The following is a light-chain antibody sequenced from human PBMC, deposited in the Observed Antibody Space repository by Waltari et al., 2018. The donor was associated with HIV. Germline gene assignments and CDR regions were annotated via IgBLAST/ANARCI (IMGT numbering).Light chain of an antibody. Sequence: EKVMTQSPATLSVSPGERATLSCRASQSVSSNLAWYQQKLGQAPRLLIYDASTRATGIPGRFSGSGSGTEFTLTISSLQSEDFAVYYCQQYNSWPITFGQGTRLEIK. CDR3: QQYNSWPIT. V-gene: IGKV3-15*01. CDR1: QSVSSN. CDR2: DAS. J-gene: IGKJ5*01.